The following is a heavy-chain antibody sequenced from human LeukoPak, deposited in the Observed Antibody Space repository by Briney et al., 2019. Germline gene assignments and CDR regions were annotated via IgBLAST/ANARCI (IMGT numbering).Heavy chain of an antibody. J-gene: IGHJ4*02. D-gene: IGHD2-21*02. CDR3: ARARDLYCGGDCSTFDY. Sequence: SETLSLTCTVSGGSIGSGGYYWSWIRQHPGKGLEWIGYIYYSGSTYYNPSLKSRVTISVDTSKNQFSLKLSSVTAADTAVYYCARARDLYCGGDCSTFDYWGQGTLVTVSS. CDR2: IYYSGST. CDR1: GGSIGSGGYY. V-gene: IGHV4-31*03.